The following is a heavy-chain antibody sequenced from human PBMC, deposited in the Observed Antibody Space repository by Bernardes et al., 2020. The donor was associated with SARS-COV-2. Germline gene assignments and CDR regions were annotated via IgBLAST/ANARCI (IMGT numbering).Heavy chain of an antibody. CDR1: GFTFSDYY. D-gene: IGHD1-26*01. Sequence: GGSLRLSCAASGFTFSDYYMSWIRQAPGKGLEWVSYISRSSSYTNYADSVKGRFTISRDNAKNSLYLQMNSLRADDTAVYYCARRVGETSHWYFDPSGRGTLVTVSS. J-gene: IGHJ2*01. V-gene: IGHV3-11*06. CDR2: ISRSSSYT. CDR3: ARRVGETSHWYFDP.